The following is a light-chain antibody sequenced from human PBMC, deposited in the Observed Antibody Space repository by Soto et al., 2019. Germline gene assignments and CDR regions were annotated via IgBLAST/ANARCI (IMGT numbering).Light chain of an antibody. J-gene: IGKJ1*01. CDR1: QSISNR. V-gene: IGKV1-5*03. Sequence: IKMRQSPSTRSASEGDRVTITCRASQSISNRLAWYQPTPGQAPKLLIFKASTSQSGVPSSFSGSGSGTEFTLTISSLQPGDFATYYCQQYYNYPLTFGQGTKVDI. CDR3: QQYYNYPLT. CDR2: KAS.